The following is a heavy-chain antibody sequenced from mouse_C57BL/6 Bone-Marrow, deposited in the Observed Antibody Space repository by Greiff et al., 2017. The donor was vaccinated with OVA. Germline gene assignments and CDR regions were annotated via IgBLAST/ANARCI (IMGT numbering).Heavy chain of an antibody. CDR2: IYPGSGNT. Sequence: QVQLQQSGAELVRPGASVKLSCKASGYTFTDYYINWVKQRPGQGLEWIARIYPGSGNTSYNEKFKGQATLPAEKSSSTAYMQLSSLTSEDSAVYFCARGGSGHFDYWGQGTTLTVSS. CDR1: GYTFTDYY. D-gene: IGHD3-2*02. CDR3: ARGGSGHFDY. V-gene: IGHV1-76*01. J-gene: IGHJ2*01.